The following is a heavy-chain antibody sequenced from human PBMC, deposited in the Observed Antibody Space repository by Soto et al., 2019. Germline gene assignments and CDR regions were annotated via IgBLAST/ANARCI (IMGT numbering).Heavy chain of an antibody. V-gene: IGHV1-3*01. J-gene: IGHJ4*02. CDR1: GYTLTSYA. D-gene: IGHD6-13*01. Sequence: ASVKVSCKASGYTLTSYAMHWVRQAPGQRLEWMGWINAGNGNTKYSQKFQGRVTITRDTSASTAYMELSSLRSEDTAVYYCASGHSSTWTIDYWGQGTLVTVSS. CDR2: INAGNGNT. CDR3: ASGHSSTWTIDY.